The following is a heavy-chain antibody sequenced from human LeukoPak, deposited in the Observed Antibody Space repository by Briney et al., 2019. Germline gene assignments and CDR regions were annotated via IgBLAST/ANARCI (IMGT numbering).Heavy chain of an antibody. CDR3: ARLGSSSSSSRGAFDI. Sequence: GGSLRLSCAASGFTFSDYYMSWIRQAPGKGLEWVSYISSSGSTIYYADSVKGRFTISRDNAKNSLYLQMNSLRAEDTAVYYCARLGSSSSSSRGAFDIWGQGTMVTVSS. CDR1: GFTFSDYY. D-gene: IGHD6-6*01. V-gene: IGHV3-11*04. CDR2: ISSSGSTI. J-gene: IGHJ3*02.